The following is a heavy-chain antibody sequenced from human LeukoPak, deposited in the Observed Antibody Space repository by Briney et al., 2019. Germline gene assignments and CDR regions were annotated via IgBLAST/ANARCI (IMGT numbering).Heavy chain of an antibody. Sequence: EPGGSLRLSCAASGFTFSSYEMKWVRQAPGKGLEWVSYISSSGSTIYYADSVKGRFTISRDNAKNSLYLQMNSLRAEDTGVYYCTRDRGAMNDFDYWGQGTLVTVSS. CDR2: ISSSGSTI. J-gene: IGHJ4*02. CDR3: TRDRGAMNDFDY. V-gene: IGHV3-48*03. CDR1: GFTFSSYE. D-gene: IGHD2-2*01.